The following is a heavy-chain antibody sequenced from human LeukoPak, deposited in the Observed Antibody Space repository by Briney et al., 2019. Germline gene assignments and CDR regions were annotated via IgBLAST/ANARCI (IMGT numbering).Heavy chain of an antibody. CDR2: IYTSGST. V-gene: IGHV4-4*07. Sequence: SETLSLTCTVSGGSISSYYWSWIRQPAGKGLEWIGRIYTSGSTNYNPSLKSRVTMSVDTSKNQFSLKLSSVTAADTAVYYCARGELFAYYYYYMDVWGKGTTVTVSS. D-gene: IGHD2-21*01. CDR1: GGSISSYY. CDR3: ARGELFAYYYYYMDV. J-gene: IGHJ6*03.